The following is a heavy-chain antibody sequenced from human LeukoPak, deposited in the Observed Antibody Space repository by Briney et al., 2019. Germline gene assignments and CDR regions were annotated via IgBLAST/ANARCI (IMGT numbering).Heavy chain of an antibody. J-gene: IGHJ3*02. D-gene: IGHD4-23*01. CDR1: GGSISSSSYY. CDR2: IYYSGST. CDR3: ARHAPDYGGNNAFDI. V-gene: IGHV4-39*01. Sequence: PSETLSLTCTVSGGSISSSSYYWGWIRQPPGKGLEWIGSIYYSGSTYYNPSLKSRVTISVDTSKNQFSLKLSSVTAADTAVYYCARHAPDYGGNNAFDIWGQGTMVTVSS.